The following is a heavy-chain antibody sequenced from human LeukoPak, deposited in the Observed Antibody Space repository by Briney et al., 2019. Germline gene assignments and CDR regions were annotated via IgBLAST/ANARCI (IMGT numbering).Heavy chain of an antibody. V-gene: IGHV1-24*01. Sequence: ASVKVSCKVSGYTLTELSMHWVRQAPGKGLERMGGFDPEDGETIYAQKFQGRVTMTEDTSTDTAYMELSSLRSEDTAVYYCATLRGDFWSGYYTGNWFDPWGQGTLVTVSS. J-gene: IGHJ5*02. CDR1: GYTLTELS. CDR3: ATLRGDFWSGYYTGNWFDP. D-gene: IGHD3-3*01. CDR2: FDPEDGET.